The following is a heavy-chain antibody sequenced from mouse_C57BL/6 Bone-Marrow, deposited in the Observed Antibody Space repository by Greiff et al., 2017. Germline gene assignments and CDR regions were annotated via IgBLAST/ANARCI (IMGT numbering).Heavy chain of an antibody. CDR2: IYPNYGTT. Sequence: EVQLQQSGPELVKPGASVKISCKASGYSFTDYNMNWVKQSTGKSLEWIGVIYPNYGTTSYNQKFKGKATLTVAQSSSTAYMQLNSLTSEDSAVYYCARNHYCGPSTRDFEGWGTGTTVTVSS. CDR1: GYSFTDYN. V-gene: IGHV1-39*01. CDR3: ARNHYCGPSTRDFEG. D-gene: IGHD1-1*01. J-gene: IGHJ1*03.